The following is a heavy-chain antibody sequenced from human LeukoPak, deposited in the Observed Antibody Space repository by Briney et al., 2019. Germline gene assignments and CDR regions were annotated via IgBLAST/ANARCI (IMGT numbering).Heavy chain of an antibody. D-gene: IGHD2-15*01. CDR3: ARDLGVVVVAALDY. CDR2: ISYDGSNK. V-gene: IGHV3-30-3*01. Sequence: GRSLRLSCAASGFTFSSYAMHWVRQAPGKGLEWVAVISYDGSNKYYADSVKGRFTISRGNSKNTLYLQMNSLRAEDTAVYYCARDLGVVVVAALDYWGQGTLVTVSS. J-gene: IGHJ4*02. CDR1: GFTFSSYA.